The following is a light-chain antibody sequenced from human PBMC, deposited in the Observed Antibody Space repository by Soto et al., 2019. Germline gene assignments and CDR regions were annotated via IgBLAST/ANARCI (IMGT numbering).Light chain of an antibody. Sequence: EIVLTQSPATLSLSPGERATLSCRASQSVSIYLAWYQQKPGQARRLLISDASNRATGIPARFSGSGSGTDFTLTTSSLEPEDFEVYYCQQRSNWPRTFGQGTKVEIK. CDR1: QSVSIY. CDR3: QQRSNWPRT. CDR2: DAS. V-gene: IGKV3-11*01. J-gene: IGKJ1*01.